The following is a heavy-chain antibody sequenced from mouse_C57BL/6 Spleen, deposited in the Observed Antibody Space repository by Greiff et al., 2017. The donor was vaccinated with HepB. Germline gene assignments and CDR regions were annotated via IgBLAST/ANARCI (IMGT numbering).Heavy chain of an antibody. CDR2: ISYDGSN. CDR1: GYSITSGYY. Sequence: DVKLQESGPGLVKPSQSLSLTCSVTGYSITSGYYWNWIRQFPGNKLEWMGYISYDGSNNYNPSLKNRISITRDTSKNQFFLKLNSVTTEDTATYYCARKGPYYRAAMDYWGQGTSVTVSS. V-gene: IGHV3-6*01. J-gene: IGHJ4*01. D-gene: IGHD2-12*01. CDR3: ARKGPYYRAAMDY.